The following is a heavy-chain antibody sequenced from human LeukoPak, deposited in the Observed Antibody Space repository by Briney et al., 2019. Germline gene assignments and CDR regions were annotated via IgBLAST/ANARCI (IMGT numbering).Heavy chain of an antibody. Sequence: TGGSLRLSCAGSGFTFCIYGMHWVRQAPGKGLEWVAVIWYDGSNKYYADSVKGRFTISRDNSKNTLYLQVNSLRAEDTAVYYCATTLNYSYGYTDYWGQGTLVTVSS. J-gene: IGHJ4*02. D-gene: IGHD5-18*01. CDR3: ATTLNYSYGYTDY. CDR2: IWYDGSNK. V-gene: IGHV3-33*01. CDR1: GFTFCIYG.